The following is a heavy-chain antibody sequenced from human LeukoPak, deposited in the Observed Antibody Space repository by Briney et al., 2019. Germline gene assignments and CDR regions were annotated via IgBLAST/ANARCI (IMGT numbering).Heavy chain of an antibody. CDR1: GFTFSTYW. Sequence: PGGSLRLSCTASGFTFSTYWMSWVRQAPGKGLEWVANIKEDGRTKYYLDSVKGRFTISRDNPKNPLYLEMDSLRADDTAVYFCARIGYVSSSLDFWGQGALVTVSS. V-gene: IGHV3-7*05. D-gene: IGHD6-6*01. J-gene: IGHJ4*02. CDR2: IKEDGRTK. CDR3: ARIGYVSSSLDF.